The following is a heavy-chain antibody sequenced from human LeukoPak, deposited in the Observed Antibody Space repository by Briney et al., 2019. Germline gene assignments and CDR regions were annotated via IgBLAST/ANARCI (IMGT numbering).Heavy chain of an antibody. J-gene: IGHJ5*02. V-gene: IGHV3-23*01. CDR2: ISDGTAGT. Sequence: GGSLRLSCAASGFTLTSYAMNWVRQAPGKGLEWVSRISDGTAGTYYADSVKGRFTISRDNSKNTLYQQMNSLRAEDTAVYYCARASGLRSFTLISWGLGTLVTVSS. CDR1: GFTLTSYA. D-gene: IGHD3-3*01. CDR3: ARASGLRSFTLIS.